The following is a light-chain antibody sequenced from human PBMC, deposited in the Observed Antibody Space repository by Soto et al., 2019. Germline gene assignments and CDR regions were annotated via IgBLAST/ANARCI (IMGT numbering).Light chain of an antibody. CDR3: QQYGSSPFT. V-gene: IGKV3-20*01. Sequence: EIVLTQSPGTLSLSPGERATLSCRASQSVSSCYLAWYQQKPGQAPRLLIYCASSRATGIPDRFSGSGSGTDITLTISSLEPEDFAVYYCQQYGSSPFTFGPGTTVDIK. CDR2: CAS. J-gene: IGKJ3*01. CDR1: QSVSSCY.